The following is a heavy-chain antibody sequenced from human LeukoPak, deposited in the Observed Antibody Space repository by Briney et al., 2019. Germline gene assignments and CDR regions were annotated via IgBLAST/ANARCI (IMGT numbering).Heavy chain of an antibody. CDR1: GGSISSYY. D-gene: IGHD7-27*01. V-gene: IGHV4-59*01. CDR3: ARGLTGVDY. J-gene: IGHJ4*02. CDR2: IYYSGST. Sequence: SETLSLTCTVSGGSISSYYWSWIRQPPGKGLEWIGYIYYSGSTNYNPSLKSRVTISVDTSKNQFSLKLSSVTAAHTAVYYCARGLTGVDYWGQGTLVTVSS.